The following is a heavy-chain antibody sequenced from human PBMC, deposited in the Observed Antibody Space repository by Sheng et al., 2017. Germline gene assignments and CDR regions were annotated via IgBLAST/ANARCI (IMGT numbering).Heavy chain of an antibody. CDR1: GFTFSNAW. Sequence: EVQLVESGGGLVKPGGSLRLSCAASGFTFSNAWMSWVRQAPGKGLEWVGRIKSKTDGGTTDYAAPVKGRFTISRDDSKNTLYLQMNSLKTEDTAVYYCTTDGPCSSTSCYSDYYMDVWGQGTTVTVSS. J-gene: IGHJ6*03. CDR2: IKSKTDGGTT. V-gene: IGHV3-15*01. D-gene: IGHD2-2*01. CDR3: TTDGPCSSTSCYSDYYMDV.